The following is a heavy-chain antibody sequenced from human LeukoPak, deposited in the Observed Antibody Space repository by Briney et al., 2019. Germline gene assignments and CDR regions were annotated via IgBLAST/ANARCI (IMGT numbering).Heavy chain of an antibody. D-gene: IGHD3-10*01. J-gene: IGHJ3*02. CDR2: INHSGST. V-gene: IGHV4-34*01. Sequence: SETLSLTCAVYGGSFSGYYWSWIRQPPGKGLDWIGEINHSGSTNYNPSLKSRVTISVDTSKNQFSLKLSYVTAADTAVYYCARGREYYGSGSYSAFDIWGQGTMVTVSS. CDR1: GGSFSGYY. CDR3: ARGREYYGSGSYSAFDI.